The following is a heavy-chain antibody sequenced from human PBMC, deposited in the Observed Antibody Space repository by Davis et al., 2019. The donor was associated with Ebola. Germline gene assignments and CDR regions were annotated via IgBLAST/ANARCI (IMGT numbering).Heavy chain of an antibody. V-gene: IGHV1-46*01. D-gene: IGHD6-6*01. CDR1: GYTFTSYY. J-gene: IGHJ5*02. Sequence: ASVKVSCKASGYTFTSYYMHWVRQAPGQGLEWMGIINPSGGSTSYAQKFQGRVTMTRDTSTSTVYMELSSLRSEDTAVYYCARVRSEYSSSSAWFDPWGQGTLVTVSS. CDR2: INPSGGST. CDR3: ARVRSEYSSSSAWFDP.